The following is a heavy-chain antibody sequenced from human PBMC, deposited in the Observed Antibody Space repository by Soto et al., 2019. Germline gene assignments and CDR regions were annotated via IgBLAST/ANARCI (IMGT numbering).Heavy chain of an antibody. Sequence: LRLSCAASGFIFSRSAMNWVRQAPGKGLEWVSSISSSSSYIYYADSVKGRFTISRDNAKNSLYLQMNSLRAEDTAVYYCARINSGWGPLSPYTFDYWGQGPLVTVSS. CDR3: ARINSGWGPLSPYTFDY. CDR2: ISSSSSYI. J-gene: IGHJ4*02. V-gene: IGHV3-21*01. D-gene: IGHD6-19*01. CDR1: GFIFSRSA.